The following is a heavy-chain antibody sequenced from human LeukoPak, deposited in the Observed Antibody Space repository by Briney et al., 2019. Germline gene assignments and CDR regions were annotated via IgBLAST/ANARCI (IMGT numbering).Heavy chain of an antibody. V-gene: IGHV1-18*01. D-gene: IGHD1-26*01. CDR3: ARVRSIVGATNWFDP. CDR2: ISAYNGNT. CDR1: GYTFTSSG. Sequence: ASVRFFCKASGYTFTSSGISCMRQAPGQWLEWMGWISAYNGNTNYAQTLQGRVTMTTDTSTSTAYMELRSLRSDDTAVYYCARVRSIVGATNWFDPWGQGTLVTVSS. J-gene: IGHJ5*02.